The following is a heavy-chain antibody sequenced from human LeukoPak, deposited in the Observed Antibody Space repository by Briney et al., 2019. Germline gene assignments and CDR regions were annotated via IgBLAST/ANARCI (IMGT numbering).Heavy chain of an antibody. CDR1: SESSGGDD. D-gene: IGHD3-16*01. J-gene: IGHJ4*02. Sequence: PSETLSLTCAMHSESSGGDDWTWIRQPPGKGLEWIGEVSPGGSTNYNPSLKSRVTISVDKSKNQFSLKLSSVTAADTAVYYCARLTIGGWGQGTLVTVSS. V-gene: IGHV4-34*01. CDR3: ARLTIGG. CDR2: VSPGGST.